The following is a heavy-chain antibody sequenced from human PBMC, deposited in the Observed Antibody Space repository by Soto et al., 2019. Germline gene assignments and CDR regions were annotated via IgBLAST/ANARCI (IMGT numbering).Heavy chain of an antibody. D-gene: IGHD3-22*01. CDR2: IKQDGSQK. Sequence: PGGSLRLSCAASGLTFSSYWMSWVRQAPGKGLEWVANIKQDGSQKYYVDSVKGRFTISRDNAKNSLYLQMNSLRVEDTAVYYCASAYYSDSSGYYTGGYWGQGTLVTVSS. V-gene: IGHV3-7*01. CDR1: GLTFSSYW. J-gene: IGHJ4*02. CDR3: ASAYYSDSSGYYTGGY.